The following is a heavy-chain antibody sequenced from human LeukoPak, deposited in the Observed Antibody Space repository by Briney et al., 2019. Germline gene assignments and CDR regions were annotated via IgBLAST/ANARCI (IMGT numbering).Heavy chain of an antibody. CDR3: ARGQSIRITIFGVATRYAFDF. V-gene: IGHV4-34*01. CDR1: GGSFSGYY. J-gene: IGHJ3*01. D-gene: IGHD3-3*01. CDR2: INHSGST. Sequence: PAETLSLTCAVYGGSFSGYYWSWIRQPPGKGLEWIGEINHSGSTNYNPSLKSRVTISVDTSKNQFSLKLSSVTAADTAVYYCARGQSIRITIFGVATRYAFDFWGQGTLVTVSS.